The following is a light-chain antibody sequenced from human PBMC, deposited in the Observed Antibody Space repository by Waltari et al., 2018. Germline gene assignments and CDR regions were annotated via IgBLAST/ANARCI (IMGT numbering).Light chain of an antibody. Sequence: DIVMTQSPDSLAVSLGERATIYCKSSKIVLSSSNNKNYLCWYQQKPGKPPKLHISWASTRGSGVPDRCSGSGSGTDFTLTISSLQAKDVAVYYCQQCYSSPDTFGQGTKLEIK. CDR3: QQCYSSPDT. V-gene: IGKV4-1*01. CDR2: WAS. CDR1: KIVLSSSNNKNY. J-gene: IGKJ2*01.